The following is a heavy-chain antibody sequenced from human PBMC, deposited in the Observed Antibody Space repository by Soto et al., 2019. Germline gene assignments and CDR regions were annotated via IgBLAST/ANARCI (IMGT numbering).Heavy chain of an antibody. D-gene: IGHD6-13*01. CDR1: GFTFNTAW. V-gene: IGHV3-15*01. J-gene: IGHJ4*01. CDR2: VKTKTDGGTT. CDR3: TKGIASAD. Sequence: EVQLVESGGDLLKPGGSLRLSCSASGFTFNTAWMNWVRQAPGKGLEWVGRVKTKTDGGTTDYAAPVKGRFTISRDDSENTLYLQMNSLKTEDTAVYYCTKGIASADWGHGTLVTVSS.